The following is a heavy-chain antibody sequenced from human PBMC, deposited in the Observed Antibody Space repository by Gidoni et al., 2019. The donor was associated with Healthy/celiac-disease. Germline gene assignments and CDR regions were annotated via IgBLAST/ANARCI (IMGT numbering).Heavy chain of an antibody. J-gene: IGHJ4*02. V-gene: IGHV3-33*01. CDR3: ARSYITMVRGVIIGPLGY. CDR1: GFHFSSYG. CDR2: IWYDGGNK. Sequence: QVQLVESGGGVVQPGRSLRLSCAASGFHFSSYGLHWVRQPPGKGLEWVAVIWYDGGNKYYADTVKGRFTISRDNSKNTLYLQMNSLRAEDTAVYYCARSYITMVRGVIIGPLGYWGQGALVTVSS. D-gene: IGHD3-10*01.